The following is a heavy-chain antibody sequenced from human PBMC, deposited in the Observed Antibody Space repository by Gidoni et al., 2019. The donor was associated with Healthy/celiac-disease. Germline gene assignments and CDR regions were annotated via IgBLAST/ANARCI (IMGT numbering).Heavy chain of an antibody. CDR2: ISDDGSNK. D-gene: IGHD3-3*01. CDR1: GFTFSSYC. Sequence: QVQLVESGGGVVQPGRSLRLSCAAPGFTFSSYCMHWVRQAPGKGLEWVAVISDDGSNKYYADSVKGRFTISRDNSKNTLYLQMNSLRAEDTAVYYCAKDRGITIFGVVEHDAFDIWGQGTMVTVSS. J-gene: IGHJ3*02. V-gene: IGHV3-30*18. CDR3: AKDRGITIFGVVEHDAFDI.